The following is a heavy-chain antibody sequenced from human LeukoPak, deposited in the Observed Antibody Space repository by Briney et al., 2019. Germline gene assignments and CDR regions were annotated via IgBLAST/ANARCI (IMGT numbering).Heavy chain of an antibody. Sequence: PGGSLRLSCAASGFTFSSNDMNWVRQAPGKGLEWVSYISSGSSKKYYADSVKGRFTISRDNAKNSLYLQMNSLRAEDTAVYSCAREKIDFDWLESTISYYYAMDVWGQGTTVTVSS. D-gene: IGHD3-9*01. V-gene: IGHV3-48*04. J-gene: IGHJ6*02. CDR1: GFTFSSND. CDR3: AREKIDFDWLESTISYYYAMDV. CDR2: ISSGSSKK.